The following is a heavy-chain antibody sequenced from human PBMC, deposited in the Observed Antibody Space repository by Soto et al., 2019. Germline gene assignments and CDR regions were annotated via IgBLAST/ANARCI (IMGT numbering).Heavy chain of an antibody. CDR1: GGSISSYY. Sequence: SETLSLTCTVSGGSISSYYWSWIRQPPGKGLEWIGYFFYSGSTNYNPSLKSRVTISVDTSKNQFSLKLSSVTAADTAVYYCARGVTLVRGVIHTPYFDYWGQGALVTVSS. J-gene: IGHJ4*02. CDR2: FFYSGST. D-gene: IGHD3-10*01. CDR3: ARGVTLVRGVIHTPYFDY. V-gene: IGHV4-59*12.